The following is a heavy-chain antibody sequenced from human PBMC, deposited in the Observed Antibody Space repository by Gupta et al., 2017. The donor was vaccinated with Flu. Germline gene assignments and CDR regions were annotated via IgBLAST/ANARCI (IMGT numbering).Heavy chain of an antibody. D-gene: IGHD4-17*01. Sequence: VQLVASGVGVVPPGASLSLSSPASGFTFSLYTMNWVRQAPGKGLEWVSSISSKSRYISNEDSVKGRCTITRDNAKNSMYLQMNSLSAEDAAVDYCARDKGRVTTVIGSHFDYWGQGTLVTVSS. J-gene: IGHJ4*02. CDR1: GFTFSLYT. CDR2: ISSKSRYI. CDR3: ARDKGRVTTVIGSHFDY. V-gene: IGHV3-21*02.